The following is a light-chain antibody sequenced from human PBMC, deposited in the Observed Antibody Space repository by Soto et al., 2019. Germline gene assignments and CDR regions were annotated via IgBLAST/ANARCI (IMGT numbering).Light chain of an antibody. V-gene: IGLV1-44*01. J-gene: IGLJ2*01. CDR1: NSNVGGHA. CDR2: NDD. CDR3: ATWDDSLSGVL. Sequence: QLVLTQPPSASGTPGQMFTISCSGSNSNVGGHAVTWYQQVPGTAPKVLIYNDDQRPSGVPDRFSGSRSGTSASLVISALQSDDEADYYCATWDDSLSGVLFGGGTQLTVL.